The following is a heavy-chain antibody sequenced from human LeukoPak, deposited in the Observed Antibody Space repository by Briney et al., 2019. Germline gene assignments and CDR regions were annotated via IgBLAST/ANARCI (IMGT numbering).Heavy chain of an antibody. CDR2: IYSGGST. CDR3: ARTSDYAQFDY. V-gene: IGHV3-66*01. CDR1: GFTVSSNY. J-gene: IGHJ4*02. D-gene: IGHD3-16*01. Sequence: GGSLRLSCAASGFTVSSNYMSWVRQAPGKGLEWVSVIYSGGSTYYADSVKGRFTISRDNSKNTLYLQMNSLRAEHTAVYYCARTSDYAQFDYWGQGTLVTVSS.